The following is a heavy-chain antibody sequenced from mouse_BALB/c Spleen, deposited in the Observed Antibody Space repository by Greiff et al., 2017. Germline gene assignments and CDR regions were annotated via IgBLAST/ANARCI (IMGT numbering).Heavy chain of an antibody. CDR3: TRGAGTVLDY. CDR1: GYTFTSYY. V-gene: IGHV1-53*01. J-gene: IGHJ2*01. CDR2: INPSNGGT. Sequence: VQLQQSGAELVKPGASVKLSCKASGYTFTSYYMYWVKQRPGQGLGWIGEINPSNGGTNFNEKFKSKATLTVDKSPSTAYMQLSSLTSEASAVYSCTRGAGTVLDYWGKGTTLPVSS. D-gene: IGHD4-1*01.